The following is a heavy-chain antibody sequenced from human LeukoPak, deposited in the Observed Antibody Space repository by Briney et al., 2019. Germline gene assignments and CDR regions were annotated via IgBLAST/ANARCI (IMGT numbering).Heavy chain of an antibody. J-gene: IGHJ6*04. V-gene: IGHV3-30*18. CDR2: TSYDGSDK. Sequence: GGSLRLSCAASGFTFSSYGMHWVRQAPGKGPEWVAATSYDGSDKYYADSVKGRFTISRDNSKNTLFLQMNSLRDEDTAVYYCAEGRDDMDVWGKGTTVTVSS. CDR3: AEGRDDMDV. CDR1: GFTFSSYG.